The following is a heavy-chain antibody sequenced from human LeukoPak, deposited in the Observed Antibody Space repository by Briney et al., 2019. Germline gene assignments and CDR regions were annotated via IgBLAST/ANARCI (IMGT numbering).Heavy chain of an antibody. CDR2: IYTSGST. CDR3: ARRGSTSGNWFDP. Sequence: NSSETLSLTCTVSGGSISSYYWSWIRQPPGKGLEWIGYIYTSGSTNYNPSLKSRVTISVDTSKNQFSLKLSSVTAADTAVYYCARRGSTSGNWFDPWGQGTLVTVSS. CDR1: GGSISSYY. D-gene: IGHD5-24*01. V-gene: IGHV4-4*09. J-gene: IGHJ5*02.